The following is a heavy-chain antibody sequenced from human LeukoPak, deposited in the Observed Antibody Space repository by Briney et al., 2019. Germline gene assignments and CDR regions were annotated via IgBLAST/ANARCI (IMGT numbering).Heavy chain of an antibody. CDR1: GFTFSDYY. V-gene: IGHV3-11*04. CDR3: AREYYGFWSGYELRYYYYYMDV. D-gene: IGHD3-3*01. J-gene: IGHJ6*03. CDR2: ISSSGSTI. Sequence: GGSLRLSCAASGFTFSDYYMSWIRQAPGKGLEWVSYISSSGSTIYYADSVKGRFTISRDNAKNSLYLQMNSLRAEDTAVYYCAREYYGFWSGYELRYYYYYMDVWGKGTTVTVSS.